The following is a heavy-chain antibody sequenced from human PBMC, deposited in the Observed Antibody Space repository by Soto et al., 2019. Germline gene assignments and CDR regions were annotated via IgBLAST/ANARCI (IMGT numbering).Heavy chain of an antibody. Sequence: PGGSLRLSCAASGFSFGIYWMSWVRQAPGKGLEWVSTISGLGAGTYYADSVKGRFTISRDNSKNTVYLQMDSLRAEDTAVYYCSSSRTGYYFDYWGQGTLVTVS. CDR2: ISGLGAGT. V-gene: IGHV3-23*01. CDR1: GFSFGIYW. D-gene: IGHD2-2*01. J-gene: IGHJ4*02. CDR3: SSSRTGYYFDY.